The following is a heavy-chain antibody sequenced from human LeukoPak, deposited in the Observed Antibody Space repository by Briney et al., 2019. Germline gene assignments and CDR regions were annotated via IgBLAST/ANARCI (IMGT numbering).Heavy chain of an antibody. V-gene: IGHV3-73*01. J-gene: IGHJ4*02. CDR2: IRSKANNYAT. CDR3: ISRYYDILTGYYNGDW. D-gene: IGHD3-9*01. CDR1: GFTVRSNY. Sequence: PGGSLRLSCAASGFTVRSNYMSWVRQAPGKGLEWVGHIRSKANNYATAYAASVKGRFTISRDDSKNTAYLQMNSLETEDTAVYYCISRYYDILTGYYNGDWWGQGTLVTVSS.